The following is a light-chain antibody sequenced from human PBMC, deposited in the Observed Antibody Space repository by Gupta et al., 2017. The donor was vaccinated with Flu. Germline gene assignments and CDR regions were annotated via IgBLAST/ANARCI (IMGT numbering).Light chain of an antibody. CDR2: GAS. CDR1: RSISSSH. Sequence: EIVLTQSPGTLSLSPGDRATLSCRASRSISSSHLAWYQQTRGQAPRLLIFGASSRATGLPGRFSGSASATDFTLTINRLDPADFAVYYCQQYDASPYTFGQGTKVEIK. V-gene: IGKV3-20*01. J-gene: IGKJ2*01. CDR3: QQYDASPYT.